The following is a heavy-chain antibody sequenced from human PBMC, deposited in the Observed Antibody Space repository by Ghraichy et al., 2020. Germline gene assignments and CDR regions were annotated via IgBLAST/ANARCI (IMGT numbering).Heavy chain of an antibody. CDR1: GGSISSYY. CDR2: IYYSGST. V-gene: IGHV4-59*01. Sequence: SQTLSLTCTVSGGSISSYYWSWIRQPPGKGLEWIGYIYYSGSTNYNPSLKSRVTISVDTSKNQFSLKLSSVTAADTAVYYCARATYYYDSSGYSGWFDPLGQGTLLTVSP. J-gene: IGHJ5*02. D-gene: IGHD3-22*01. CDR3: ARATYYYDSSGYSGWFDP.